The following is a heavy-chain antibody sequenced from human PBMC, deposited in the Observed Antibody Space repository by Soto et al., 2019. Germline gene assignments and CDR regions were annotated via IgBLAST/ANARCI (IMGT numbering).Heavy chain of an antibody. V-gene: IGHV3-23*01. CDR2: ISGSGGST. CDR1: GFTFSSYA. D-gene: IGHD3-10*01. Sequence: EVQLLESGGGLVQPGGSLRLSCAASGFTFSSYAMSWVRQAPGKGLEWVSAISGSGGSTYYADSVKGLFTISRDNSKNTLYLQMNSLRAEDTAVYYCAKVGPLDPLEFYYYYMDVWGKGTTVTVSS. CDR3: AKVGPLDPLEFYYYYMDV. J-gene: IGHJ6*03.